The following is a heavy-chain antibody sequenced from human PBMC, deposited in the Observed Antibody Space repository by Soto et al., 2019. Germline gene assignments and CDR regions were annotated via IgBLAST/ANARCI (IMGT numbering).Heavy chain of an antibody. J-gene: IGHJ4*02. V-gene: IGHV4-4*09. CDR3: ARHLSVRGVFDF. CDR2: IYSAGST. CDR1: GGSISSYY. D-gene: IGHD3-10*01. Sequence: SETLSLTCTVSGGSISSYYWSWMRQSPGKGLEWMGFIYSAGSTRYNPSLKSRITMSLDTSKNQFSLRLSSVAAADTAVYYCARHLSVRGVFDFWGRGTPVTVSS.